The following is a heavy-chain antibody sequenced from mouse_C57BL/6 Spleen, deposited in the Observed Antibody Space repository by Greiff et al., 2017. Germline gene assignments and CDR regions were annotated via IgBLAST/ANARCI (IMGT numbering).Heavy chain of an antibody. Sequence: QVQLKESGAELVKPGASVKLSCKASGYTFTEYTIHWVKQRSGQGLEWIGWFYPGSGSIKYNEKFKDKATLTADKSSSTVYMEHSRLTSEESAVYFCARHEGDYYGSSYRGFDYWGQGTTLTVSS. CDR1: GYTFTEYT. CDR2: FYPGSGSI. V-gene: IGHV1-62-2*01. CDR3: ARHEGDYYGSSYRGFDY. D-gene: IGHD1-1*01. J-gene: IGHJ2*01.